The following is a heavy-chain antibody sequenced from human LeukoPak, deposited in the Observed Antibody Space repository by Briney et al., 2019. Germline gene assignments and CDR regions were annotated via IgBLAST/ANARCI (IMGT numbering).Heavy chain of an antibody. D-gene: IGHD3-10*01. V-gene: IGHV3-53*01. CDR2: IYSGGDT. CDR3: ANLPRGDY. J-gene: IGHJ4*02. Sequence: GGSLRLSCAASGFTVSRNYMSWVRQAPGKGLEWVSVIYSGGDTYYADLVKGRFTISRDKSKNTLYLQINSLTAEDTAVYYCANLPRGDYWGLGTLVTVSS. CDR1: GFTVSRNY.